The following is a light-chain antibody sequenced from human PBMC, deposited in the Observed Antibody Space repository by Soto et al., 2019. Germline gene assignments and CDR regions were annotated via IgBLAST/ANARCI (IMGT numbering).Light chain of an antibody. CDR1: SSNIGSND. J-gene: IGLJ1*01. CDR2: ENS. V-gene: IGLV1-51*02. Sequence: SVLTQPPSVSAAPGQKVTISCSGKSSNIGSNDVSWYQQLPGKAPKLLIYENSQRPSGIPDRFSGSKSGTSATLGITGLQTGDEADYYCGTWDSSLIALFGTGTKVTVL. CDR3: GTWDSSLIAL.